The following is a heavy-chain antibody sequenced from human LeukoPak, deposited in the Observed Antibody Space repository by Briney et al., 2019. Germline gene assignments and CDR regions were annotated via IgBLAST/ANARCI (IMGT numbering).Heavy chain of an antibody. CDR3: ARVMDLVREGVVFFYYGMDV. Sequence: GGPLRLSCKTSGFNFREYAMSWVRQAPGKGLEWVCIIRRNIYNETTGYAASLKDRFTSSRDDSKYIVYLQMHSLKSEDTAVYYCARVMDLVREGVVFFYYGMDVWGQGTTVIVSS. D-gene: IGHD3-10*01. V-gene: IGHV3-49*04. J-gene: IGHJ6*02. CDR1: GFNFREYA. CDR2: IRRNIYNETT.